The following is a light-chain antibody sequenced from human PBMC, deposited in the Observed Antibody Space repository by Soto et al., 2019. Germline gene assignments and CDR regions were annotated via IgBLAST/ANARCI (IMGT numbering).Light chain of an antibody. CDR3: QKYNSAPPLT. J-gene: IGKJ4*01. CDR2: AAS. V-gene: IGKV1-27*01. Sequence: DIQMTQSPSSLSVSVGDRVNITCRASQGIRNYLAWYQQKPGKVPTLLIYAASTLQSGVPSRFGGSGSGTDFTLTISSLQPEDVATYYCQKYNSAPPLTFGGGTKVEIK. CDR1: QGIRNY.